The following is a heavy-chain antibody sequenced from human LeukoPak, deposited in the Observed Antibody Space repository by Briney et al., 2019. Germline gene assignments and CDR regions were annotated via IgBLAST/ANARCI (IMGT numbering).Heavy chain of an antibody. CDR1: GFTFSSYA. CDR2: ISSSGSTI. V-gene: IGHV3-48*04. D-gene: IGHD3-16*02. CDR3: SKDISAGGLDV. J-gene: IGHJ6*02. Sequence: GGSLRLSCAASGFTFSSYAMSWVRQAPGKGLEWVSYISSSGSTIYYADSVKGRFTISRDNAKNSLYLQMNSLRIEDTALYYCSKDISAGGLDVWGPGTPVTVSS.